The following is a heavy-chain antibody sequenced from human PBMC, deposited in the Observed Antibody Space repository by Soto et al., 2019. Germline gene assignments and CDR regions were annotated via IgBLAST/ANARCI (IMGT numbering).Heavy chain of an antibody. Sequence: QVQLVQSGAEVKKPGSSVKVSCKASGGTFSSYTISWVRQAPGQGLEWMGRIIPILGIANYAQKFQGRVKITADKSTSTAYMDRSSLRSEDTAVYYCSRDCPLGGEYAYFDYWGQGTLVTVSS. J-gene: IGHJ4*02. D-gene: IGHD2-21*01. CDR2: IIPILGIA. V-gene: IGHV1-69*08. CDR3: SRDCPLGGEYAYFDY. CDR1: GGTFSSYT.